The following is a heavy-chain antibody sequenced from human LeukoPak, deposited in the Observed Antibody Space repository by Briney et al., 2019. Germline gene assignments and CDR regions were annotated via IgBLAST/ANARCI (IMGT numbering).Heavy chain of an antibody. Sequence: ASVKVSCKASGYTFTCYGISWVRQAPGQGLEGMGWISAYNGNTNYAQKLQGRVTMTTDTSTSTVYMELRSLRSDDTAVYYCATDHRITMVRGVIGTDYWGQGTLATVSS. D-gene: IGHD3-10*01. V-gene: IGHV1-18*01. J-gene: IGHJ4*02. CDR1: GYTFTCYG. CDR2: ISAYNGNT. CDR3: ATDHRITMVRGVIGTDY.